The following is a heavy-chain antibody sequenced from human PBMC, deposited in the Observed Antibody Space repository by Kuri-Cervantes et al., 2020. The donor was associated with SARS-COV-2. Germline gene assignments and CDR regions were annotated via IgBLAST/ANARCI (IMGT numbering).Heavy chain of an antibody. J-gene: IGHJ6*02. CDR1: GYTFTSYG. Sequence: ASVQVSCKASGYTFTSYGISWVRQAAGQGLEWMGWISAYNGNTNYAQKLQGRVTMTTDTSTSTAYMELRSLRSDDTAVYYCARDTDPLGYYGSGDWVDVWGQGTTVTVSS. CDR3: ARDTDPLGYYGSGDWVDV. V-gene: IGHV1-18*01. D-gene: IGHD3-10*01. CDR2: ISAYNGNT.